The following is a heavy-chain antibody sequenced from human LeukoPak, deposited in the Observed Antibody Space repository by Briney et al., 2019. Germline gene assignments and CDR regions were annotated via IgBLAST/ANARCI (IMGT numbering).Heavy chain of an antibody. CDR2: IIPIFGTA. J-gene: IGHJ6*02. V-gene: IGHV1-69*13. D-gene: IGHD3-3*01. CDR3: ARANRFLEWLSYYYYGMDV. Sequence: SVEVSCKASGGTFSSYAISWVRQAPGQGLEWIGGIIPIFGTANYAQKFQGRVTITADESTSTAYMELSSLRSEDTAVYYCARANRFLEWLSYYYYGMDVWGQGTTVTVSS. CDR1: GGTFSSYA.